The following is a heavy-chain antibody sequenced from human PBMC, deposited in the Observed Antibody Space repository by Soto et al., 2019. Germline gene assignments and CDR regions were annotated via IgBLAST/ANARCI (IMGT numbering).Heavy chain of an antibody. CDR2: FDPEDGET. Sequence: ASVKVSCKASGYTFTSYYMHWVRQAPGQGLEWMGGFDPEDGETIYAQKFQGRVTMTEDTSTDTAYMELSSLRSEDTAVYYCATLFAGFLEWNYYFDYWGQGTLVTVSS. CDR1: GYTFTSYY. D-gene: IGHD3-3*01. V-gene: IGHV1-24*01. J-gene: IGHJ4*02. CDR3: ATLFAGFLEWNYYFDY.